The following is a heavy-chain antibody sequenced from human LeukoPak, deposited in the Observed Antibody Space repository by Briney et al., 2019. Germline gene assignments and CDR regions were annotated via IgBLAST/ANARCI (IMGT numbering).Heavy chain of an antibody. Sequence: GGSLRLSCAASGFPFSSYEMNWVRQAPGKGLEWVSYISRSGSTIYYADSVKGRFTISRDNAKNSLYLQMNSLRAEDTAVYYCARDLAPYYYDSSGYSDYWGQGTLVTVSS. J-gene: IGHJ4*02. CDR2: ISRSGSTI. CDR3: ARDLAPYYYDSSGYSDY. CDR1: GFPFSSYE. V-gene: IGHV3-48*03. D-gene: IGHD3-22*01.